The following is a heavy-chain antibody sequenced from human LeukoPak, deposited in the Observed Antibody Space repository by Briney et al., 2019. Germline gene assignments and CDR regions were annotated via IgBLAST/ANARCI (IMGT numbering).Heavy chain of an antibody. Sequence: PGGSLRLSCAASGFAFSSYWMHWVRQVPGKRLVWLSRINGDGSYTKYADSVEGRFTISRDNAQNTLFLQMNSLSAEDTAVYFCARDKSEYDSSGRGDYWGQGTLVTVSS. J-gene: IGHJ4*02. V-gene: IGHV3-74*03. D-gene: IGHD3-22*01. CDR3: ARDKSEYDSSGRGDY. CDR1: GFAFSSYW. CDR2: INGDGSYT.